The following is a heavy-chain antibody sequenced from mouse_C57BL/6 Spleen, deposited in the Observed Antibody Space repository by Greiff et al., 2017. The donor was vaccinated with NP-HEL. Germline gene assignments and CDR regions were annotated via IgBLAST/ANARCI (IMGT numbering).Heavy chain of an antibody. J-gene: IGHJ2*01. D-gene: IGHD1-1*01. CDR2: INPNNGGT. CDR3: ARSDYYYGSTLDY. CDR1: GYTFTDYY. Sequence: EVQLQQSGPELVKPGASVKISCKASGYTFTDYYMNWVKQSHGKSLEWIGDINPNNGGTSYNQKFKGKATLTVDKSSSTAYMELRSLTSEDSAVYYCARSDYYYGSTLDYWGQGTTLTVSS. V-gene: IGHV1-26*01.